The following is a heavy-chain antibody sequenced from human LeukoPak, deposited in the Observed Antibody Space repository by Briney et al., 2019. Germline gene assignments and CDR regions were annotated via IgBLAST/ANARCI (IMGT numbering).Heavy chain of an antibody. J-gene: IGHJ4*02. D-gene: IGHD3-10*01. V-gene: IGHV4-34*01. CDR2: INHSGST. CDR3: ARGVIMNY. CDR1: GDFITAYY. Sequence: SETLSLTCTVSGDFITAYYWSWIRQPPGKGLEWIGEINHSGSTNYNPSLKSRVTISVDTSKNQFSLKLSSVTAADTAVYYCARGVIMNYWGQGTLVTVSS.